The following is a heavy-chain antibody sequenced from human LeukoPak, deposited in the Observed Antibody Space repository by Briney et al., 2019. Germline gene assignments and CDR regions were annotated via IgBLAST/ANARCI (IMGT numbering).Heavy chain of an antibody. CDR1: GFTFRNNW. V-gene: IGHV3-7*01. CDR2: IRPDASDT. CDR3: ARDTFYYDISGPRFDY. J-gene: IGHJ4*02. Sequence: GGSLRLSCAASGFTFRNNWMNWIRRAPGKGLEWVANIRPDASDTGYVDSVKGRFTISRDNAKNSLYLQMNSLRVEDTAVYYCARDTFYYDISGPRFDYWGQGALVTVSS. D-gene: IGHD3-22*01.